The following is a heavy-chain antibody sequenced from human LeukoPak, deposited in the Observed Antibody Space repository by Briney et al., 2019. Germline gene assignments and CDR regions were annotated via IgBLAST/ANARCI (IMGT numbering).Heavy chain of an antibody. Sequence: ASVKVSCKASGYTFTGYYMHWVRQAPGQGLEWMGWINPNSGGTNYAQKFQGRVTMTRDTSISTAYMELSRLRSDDTAVYYCARETHSNILTGTDYWGPGTLVTVSS. V-gene: IGHV1-2*02. CDR3: ARETHSNILTGTDY. D-gene: IGHD3-9*01. J-gene: IGHJ4*02. CDR2: INPNSGGT. CDR1: GYTFTGYY.